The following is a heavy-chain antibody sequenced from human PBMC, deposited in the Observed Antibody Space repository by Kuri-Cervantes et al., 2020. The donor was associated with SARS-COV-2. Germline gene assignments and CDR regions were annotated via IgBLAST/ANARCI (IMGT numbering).Heavy chain of an antibody. Sequence: GGSLRLSCAASGFTFSSYSMNWVRQAPGKGLEWVSSISSSSSYIYYAVSVKGRFTISRDNTKNSLYLQMNSLRAEDTAVYYCARDPKLGLPPAWGQGTLVTVSS. CDR3: ARDPKLGLPPA. J-gene: IGHJ5*02. CDR1: GFTFSSYS. V-gene: IGHV3-21*01. CDR2: ISSSSSYI. D-gene: IGHD1-7*01.